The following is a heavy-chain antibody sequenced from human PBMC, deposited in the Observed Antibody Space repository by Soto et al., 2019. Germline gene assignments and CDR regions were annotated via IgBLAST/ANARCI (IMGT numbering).Heavy chain of an antibody. V-gene: IGHV3-74*01. D-gene: IGHD4-4*01. Sequence: GGSLRLSCAASGFTFSSYWMHWVRQAPGKGLVWVSRINSDGSSIRYADSVKGRFTISRDNAKDTLYLQMNSLRAEDTAVFYCARPGVTTVTNVWFDTWGQGTLVTVSS. CDR2: INSDGSSI. CDR1: GFTFSSYW. J-gene: IGHJ5*02. CDR3: ARPGVTTVTNVWFDT.